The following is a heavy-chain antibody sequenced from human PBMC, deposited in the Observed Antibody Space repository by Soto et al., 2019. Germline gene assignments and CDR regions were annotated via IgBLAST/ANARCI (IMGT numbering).Heavy chain of an antibody. J-gene: IGHJ4*02. Sequence: ASETLSLTCTVSGGSISSSSYYWGWIRQPPGKGLEWIGSIYYSGSTYYNPSLKSRVTISVDTSKNQFSLKLSSVTAAGTAVYYCASQYSSSWYLDYWGQGTLVTVSS. D-gene: IGHD6-13*01. CDR2: IYYSGST. CDR1: GGSISSSSYY. V-gene: IGHV4-39*01. CDR3: ASQYSSSWYLDY.